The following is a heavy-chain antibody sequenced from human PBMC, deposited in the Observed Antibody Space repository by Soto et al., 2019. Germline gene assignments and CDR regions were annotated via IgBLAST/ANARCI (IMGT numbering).Heavy chain of an antibody. V-gene: IGHV4-34*01. Sequence: QVQLQQWGAGPLRPLESLSLTCGVSGGSFSGYYWAWIRQSPGKGPEWIGEINDRGSINYNPSLKSRVSISVDTSKNHYSLNLRSVTAADPAVYYCARESHDILTGPPWVWYFDLWGRGTLVTVSS. CDR2: INDRGSI. CDR3: ARESHDILTGPPWVWYFDL. D-gene: IGHD3-9*01. CDR1: GGSFSGYY. J-gene: IGHJ2*01.